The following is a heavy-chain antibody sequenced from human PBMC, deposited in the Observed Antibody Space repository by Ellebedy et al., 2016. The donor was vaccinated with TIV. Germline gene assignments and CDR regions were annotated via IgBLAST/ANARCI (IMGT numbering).Heavy chain of an antibody. D-gene: IGHD1-26*01. CDR1: GASISSSGYY. V-gene: IGHV4-39*01. CDR3: ARHKQSGATSVPYYFDY. CDR2: IYYSGTT. Sequence: SETLSLXXTVSGASISSSGYYWAWIRQPPGKGLEWVGTIYYSGTTYYNPSLKSRVTKSVDTSKNQFSLKLNSVTAADTAVYYCARHKQSGATSVPYYFDYWGQGTLVTVSS. J-gene: IGHJ4*02.